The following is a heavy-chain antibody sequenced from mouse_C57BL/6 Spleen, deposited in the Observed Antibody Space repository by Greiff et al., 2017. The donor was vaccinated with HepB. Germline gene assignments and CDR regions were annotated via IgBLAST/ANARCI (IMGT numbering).Heavy chain of an antibody. CDR3: TTNSNYVRFAY. D-gene: IGHD2-5*01. Sequence: DVKLQESGAELVRPGASVKLSCTASGFNIKDDYMHWVKQRPEQGLEWIGWIDPENGDTEYASKFQGKATITADTSSNTAYLQLSSLTSEDTAVYYCTTNSNYVRFAYWGQGTLVTVSA. CDR1: GFNIKDDY. V-gene: IGHV14-4*01. CDR2: IDPENGDT. J-gene: IGHJ3*01.